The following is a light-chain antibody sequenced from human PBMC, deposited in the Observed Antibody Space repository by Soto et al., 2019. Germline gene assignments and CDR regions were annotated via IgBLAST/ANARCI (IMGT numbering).Light chain of an antibody. Sequence: DIVVTQSPLSLPVTPGEPASISFRSSQSLLHINGYNYLDWYLQKPGQSPQLLIYDTSTRATGVPTRFSGSRSGAEFTLTINSLQSEDFAVYYCQPYNNWPLTFGGGTKVDIK. V-gene: IGKV2-28*01. CDR1: QSLLHINGYNY. CDR2: DTS. J-gene: IGKJ4*01. CDR3: QPYNNWPLT.